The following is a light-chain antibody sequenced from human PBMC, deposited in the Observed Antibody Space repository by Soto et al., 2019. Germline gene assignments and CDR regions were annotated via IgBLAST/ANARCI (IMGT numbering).Light chain of an antibody. CDR1: SSDVGDYNY. V-gene: IGLV2-8*01. Sequence: QSALTQPPSASGSLGQSVTIPCTGTSSDVGDYNYVSWYQQHPGKVPKLMIYEVSKRPSGVPDRFSGSKSGNTASLTVSGLQAEDEADYYCSSFAGSPVLFGGGTKLTVL. CDR3: SSFAGSPVL. J-gene: IGLJ2*01. CDR2: EVS.